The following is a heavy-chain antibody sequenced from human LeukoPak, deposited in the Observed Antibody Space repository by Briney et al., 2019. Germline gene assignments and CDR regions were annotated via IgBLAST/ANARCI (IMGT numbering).Heavy chain of an antibody. CDR3: VRSLVAASDY. CDR1: GFTLSEYW. D-gene: IGHD1-26*01. J-gene: IGHJ4*02. Sequence: GGSRRLSCAASGFTLSEYWMHWVRKAPGKGLVWVSRINTDGSRTTYADSVKGRFTISRDNAKNTVSLQMNSLRAEDTAVYYCVRSLVAASDYWGQGTLVTVSS. CDR2: INTDGSRT. V-gene: IGHV3-74*03.